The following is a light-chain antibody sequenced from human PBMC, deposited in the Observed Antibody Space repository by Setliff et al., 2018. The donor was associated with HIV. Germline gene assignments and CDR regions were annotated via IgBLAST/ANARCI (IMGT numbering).Light chain of an antibody. Sequence: IQLTQSPSSLSASVGDRVTITCRASQGISSALAWYQHKPGKAPKLLIYDASSLESGVPSRFSGSGSGTDFTLTISSLQPEDFATYYCQQSYNTPRSFGQGTKVDIK. CDR2: DAS. V-gene: IGKV1D-13*01. CDR3: QQSYNTPRS. J-gene: IGKJ2*01. CDR1: QGISSA.